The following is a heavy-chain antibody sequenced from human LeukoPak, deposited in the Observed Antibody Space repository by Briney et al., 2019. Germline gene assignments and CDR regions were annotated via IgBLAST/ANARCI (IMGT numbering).Heavy chain of an antibody. J-gene: IGHJ5*02. CDR2: ISWNSGSI. V-gene: IGHV3-9*01. CDR1: GFAFDDYA. D-gene: IGHD2-2*01. CDR3: AKGRDKYQLLSKNWFDP. Sequence: GGSLRLSCAASGFAFDDYAMHWGRQAPGKGLEWVSGISWNSGSIGYADSVKGRFTISRDNAKNSLYLQMNSLRAEDTALYYCAKGRDKYQLLSKNWFDPWGQGTLVTVSS.